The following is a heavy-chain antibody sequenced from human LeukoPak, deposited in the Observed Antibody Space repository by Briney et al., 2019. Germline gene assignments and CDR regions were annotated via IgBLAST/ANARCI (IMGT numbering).Heavy chain of an antibody. CDR2: IYHSGST. CDR1: GGSISSSNR. J-gene: IGHJ4*02. D-gene: IGHD6-19*01. V-gene: IGHV4-4*02. CDR3: ARWALGAVATYFDY. Sequence: PSGTLSLTCAVSGGSISSSNRWSWVRQPPGKGLEWIGEIYHSGSTNYSPSLKSRVTISVDKSKNQFSLKLSSVTAADTAVYYCARWALGAVATYFDYWGQGTLVTVSS.